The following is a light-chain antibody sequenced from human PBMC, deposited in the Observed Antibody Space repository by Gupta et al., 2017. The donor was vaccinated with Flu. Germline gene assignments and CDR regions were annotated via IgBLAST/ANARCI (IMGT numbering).Light chain of an antibody. J-gene: IGKJ2*02. CDR1: ERVSSGY. CDR2: GTT. CDR3: HHECYSPCI. V-gene: IGKV3-20*01. Sequence: EIVLTQSPGTLSLSPGERGTLSCRASERVSSGYLAWYQQKPGQAPRLLIYGTTARDNGIPDRFSGRGCGSEFTLTISRREAEDFAVYYCHHECYSPCIFGQGTKLDIK.